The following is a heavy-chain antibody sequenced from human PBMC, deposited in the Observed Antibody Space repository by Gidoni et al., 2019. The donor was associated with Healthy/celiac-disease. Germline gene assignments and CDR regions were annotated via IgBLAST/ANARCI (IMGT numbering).Heavy chain of an antibody. D-gene: IGHD2-15*01. CDR1: GFTFSDYY. CDR2: ISSSSSYT. Sequence: QVQLVESGGGLVKPGGSLRLSCAASGFTFSDYYMSWIRQAPGKGREWVSYISSSSSYTNYADSVKGRFTISRDNAKNSLYLQMNSLRAEDTAVYYCAREGLGCSGGSCYGTGGMDVWGQGTTVTVSS. V-gene: IGHV3-11*06. CDR3: AREGLGCSGGSCYGTGGMDV. J-gene: IGHJ6*02.